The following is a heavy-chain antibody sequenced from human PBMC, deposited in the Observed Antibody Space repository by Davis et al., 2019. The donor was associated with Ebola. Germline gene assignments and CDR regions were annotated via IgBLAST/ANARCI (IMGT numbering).Heavy chain of an antibody. D-gene: IGHD2-15*01. J-gene: IGHJ4*02. CDR1: GFTFSSYA. V-gene: IGHV3-30-3*01. CDR2: ISYDGSNK. Sequence: PGGSLRLSCAASGFTFSSYAMHWVRQAPGKGLEWVAVISYDGSNKYYADSVKGRFTISRDNSKNTLYLQMNSLRAEDTAVYYCAKGSHLPYWGQRTLVTVSS. CDR3: AKGSHLPY.